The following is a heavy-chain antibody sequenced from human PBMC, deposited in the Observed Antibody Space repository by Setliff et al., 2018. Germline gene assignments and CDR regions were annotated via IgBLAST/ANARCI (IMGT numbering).Heavy chain of an antibody. J-gene: IGHJ3*02. D-gene: IGHD1-26*01. CDR2: IHYSGST. CDR3: ARGGDSGSYFLANHDAFDI. Sequence: SETLSLTCTVSGGSISSSSYYWGWIRQPPGKGLEWIGSIHYSGSTYYNPSLKSRVTISIDTSKNQFSLKPSSVTAADTAVYYCARGGDSGSYFLANHDAFDIWGQGTMVT. CDR1: GGSISSSSYY. V-gene: IGHV4-39*07.